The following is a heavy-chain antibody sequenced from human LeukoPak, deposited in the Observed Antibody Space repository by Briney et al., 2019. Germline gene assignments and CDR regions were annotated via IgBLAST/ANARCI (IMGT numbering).Heavy chain of an antibody. CDR1: GGSINSSSYY. CDR2: VYYSGST. Sequence: SETLSLTCTVSGGSINSSSYYWGWIRQPPGKGLEWIGSVYYSGSTHYNPSLKSQVTISVDTSKNHFSLRLSSVTAADTAVYYCARQSIAARGYYYYMDVWGKGTTVTVSS. CDR3: ARQSIAARGYYYYMDV. V-gene: IGHV4-39*01. D-gene: IGHD6-6*01. J-gene: IGHJ6*03.